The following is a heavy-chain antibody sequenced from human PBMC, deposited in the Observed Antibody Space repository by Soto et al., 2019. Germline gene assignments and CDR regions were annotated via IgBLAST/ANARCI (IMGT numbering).Heavy chain of an antibody. CDR2: IIPILGIA. D-gene: IGHD3-16*01. CDR1: GGTFSSYT. CDR3: ASLVWGSYHYYGMDV. J-gene: IGHJ6*02. Sequence: SVKVSCKASGGTFSSYTISWVRQAPGQGLEWMGRIIPILGIANYAQKFQGRVTITADKSTSTAYMELSSLRSEDTAVYYCASLVWGSYHYYGMDVWGQGTTVTVSS. V-gene: IGHV1-69*02.